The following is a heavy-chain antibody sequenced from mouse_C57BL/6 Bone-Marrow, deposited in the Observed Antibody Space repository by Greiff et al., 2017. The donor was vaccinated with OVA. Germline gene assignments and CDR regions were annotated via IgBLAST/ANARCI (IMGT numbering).Heavy chain of an antibody. J-gene: IGHJ1*03. CDR3: TRSFCDGYDDWYFDV. Sequence: VQLQQSGAELVRPGASVTLSCKASGYTFTDYEMHWVKQTPVHGLEWIGAIDPETGGTAYNQKFKGKAVLTADKSSSTAYMKLRSLTSEDSAVYYSTRSFCDGYDDWYFDVWGTGTTVTVSS. CDR2: IDPETGGT. CDR1: GYTFTDYE. D-gene: IGHD2-2*01. V-gene: IGHV1-15*01.